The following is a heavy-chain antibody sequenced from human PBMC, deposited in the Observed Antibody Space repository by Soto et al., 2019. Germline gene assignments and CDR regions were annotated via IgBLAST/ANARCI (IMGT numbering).Heavy chain of an antibody. CDR2: IYWNDDK. D-gene: IGHD3-3*01. CDR3: AHSYYDFWSGYYKFPAFDI. CDR1: GFSLSTRGVG. Sequence: QITLKESGPTLVKPTQTLTLTCTFSGFSLSTRGVGVGGIRQPPGKALEWLALIYWNDDKRYSPSLKSRLTITNDTSKNQVVLTMTNMDPVDTATYYCAHSYYDFWSGYYKFPAFDIGGQGTMVTVSS. J-gene: IGHJ3*02. V-gene: IGHV2-5*01.